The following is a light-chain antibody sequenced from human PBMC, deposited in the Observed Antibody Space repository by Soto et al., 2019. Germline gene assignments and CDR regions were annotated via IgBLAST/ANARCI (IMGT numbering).Light chain of an antibody. CDR1: SSDVGAYDH. CDR3: GAYISTSTLVV. V-gene: IGLV2-14*01. J-gene: IGLJ2*01. CDR2: EVS. Sequence: QSALTQPASVSGSPGQSITISCTATSSDVGAYDHVSWYQQHPGKAPKLIIYEVSNRPSAVSNRFSGSKSGNTASLTISGLQAEDEADYYCGAYISTSTLVVFGGGTKLTVL.